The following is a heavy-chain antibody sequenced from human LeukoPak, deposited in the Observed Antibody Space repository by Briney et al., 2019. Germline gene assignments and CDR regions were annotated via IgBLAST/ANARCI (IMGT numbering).Heavy chain of an antibody. D-gene: IGHD6-19*01. V-gene: IGHV3-23*01. CDR2: ISGSGGST. CDR1: GFTFSSYA. Sequence: GRSLRLSCAASGFTFSSYAMGWVRQAPGKGLEWVSAISGSGGSTYYADSVKGRFTISRDNSKNTLYLQMNSLRAEDTAVYYCAKEGAVAGIWYFDLWGRGTLVTVSS. CDR3: AKEGAVAGIWYFDL. J-gene: IGHJ2*01.